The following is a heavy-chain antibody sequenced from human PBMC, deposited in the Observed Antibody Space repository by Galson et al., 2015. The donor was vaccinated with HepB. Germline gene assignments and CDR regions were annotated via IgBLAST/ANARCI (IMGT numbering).Heavy chain of an antibody. CDR3: ARTYYDFWSGYSDAFDI. J-gene: IGHJ3*02. D-gene: IGHD3-3*01. Sequence: SLRLSCAASGFTFSSYWMSWVRQAPGKGLEWVANIKQDGSEKYYVDSVKGRFTISRDNAKNSLYLQMNSLRAEDTAVYYCARTYYDFWSGYSDAFDIWGQGTMVTVSS. V-gene: IGHV3-7*03. CDR1: GFTFSSYW. CDR2: IKQDGSEK.